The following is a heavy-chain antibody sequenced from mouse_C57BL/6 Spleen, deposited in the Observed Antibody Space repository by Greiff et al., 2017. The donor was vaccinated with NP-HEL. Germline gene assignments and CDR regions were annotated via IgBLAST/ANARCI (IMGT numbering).Heavy chain of an antibody. CDR3: TDWDVEYAMDY. J-gene: IGHJ4*01. CDR2: IRLKSDNYAT. Sequence: EVKLMESGGGLVQPGGSMKLSCVASGFTFSNYWMNWVRQSPEKGLEWVAQIRLKSDNYATHYAESVKGRFTISRDDSKSSVYLQMNNLRAEDTGIYYCTDWDVEYAMDYWGQGTSVTVSS. D-gene: IGHD4-1*01. V-gene: IGHV6-3*01. CDR1: GFTFSNYW.